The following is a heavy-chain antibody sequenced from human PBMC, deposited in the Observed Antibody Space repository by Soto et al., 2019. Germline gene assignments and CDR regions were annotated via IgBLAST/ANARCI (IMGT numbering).Heavy chain of an antibody. D-gene: IGHD3-16*01. CDR2: IIPIPDIT. J-gene: IGHJ3*01. Sequence: QVQLVQSGAEVRKPGSSVKVSCKAPGGTFSTYIISWVRQAPGQGLEWMGRIIPIPDITNYAQKFQGRVTVTADRSTSTAYMELTSLKSEDTAVYYCARDRITKRGEAFDLWGQGTMVTVSS. V-gene: IGHV1-69*08. CDR3: ARDRITKRGEAFDL. CDR1: GGTFSTYI.